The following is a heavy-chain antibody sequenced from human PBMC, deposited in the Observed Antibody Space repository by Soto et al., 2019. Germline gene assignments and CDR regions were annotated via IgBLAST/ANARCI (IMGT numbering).Heavy chain of an antibody. CDR3: ARERGRSSSPPDAFDI. J-gene: IGHJ3*02. Sequence: SETLSLTCTVSGGSISSGDYYWSWIRQPPGKGLEWIGYIYYSGSTYYNPSLKSRVTISVDTSKNQFSLKLSSVTAADTAVYYCARERGRSSSPPDAFDIWGQGTMVTVSS. D-gene: IGHD6-6*01. V-gene: IGHV4-30-4*01. CDR1: GGSISSGDYY. CDR2: IYYSGST.